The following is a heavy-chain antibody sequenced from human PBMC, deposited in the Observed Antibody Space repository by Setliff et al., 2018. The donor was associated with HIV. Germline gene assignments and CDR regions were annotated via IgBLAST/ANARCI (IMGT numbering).Heavy chain of an antibody. Sequence: GGSLRLSCAASGFTFTNYWMSWVRQSPGKGLEWVANIHKDGSEKYYVDSVKGRFTISRDNTKNFLYLEMNSLRAEDTAVYYCAKDHGPPDSNFWIDPLYMDVRGKGTTVTVSS. V-gene: IGHV3-7*01. D-gene: IGHD3-3*01. J-gene: IGHJ6*03. CDR2: IHKDGSEK. CDR1: GFTFTNYW. CDR3: AKDHGPPDSNFWIDPLYMDV.